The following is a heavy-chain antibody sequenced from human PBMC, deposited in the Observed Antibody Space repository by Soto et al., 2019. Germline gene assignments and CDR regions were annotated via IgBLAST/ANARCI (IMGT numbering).Heavy chain of an antibody. J-gene: IGHJ6*02. CDR2: IKSKTDGGTT. CDR1: GFTFSNAW. Sequence: LRLSCAASGFTFSNAWMNWVRQAPGKGLEWVGRIKSKTDGGTTDYAAPVKGRFTISRDDSKNTLYLQMNSLKTEDTAVYYCTTGYSSSWRKDYYYYGMDVWGQGTTVTVSS. CDR3: TTGYSSSWRKDYYYYGMDV. D-gene: IGHD6-13*01. V-gene: IGHV3-15*07.